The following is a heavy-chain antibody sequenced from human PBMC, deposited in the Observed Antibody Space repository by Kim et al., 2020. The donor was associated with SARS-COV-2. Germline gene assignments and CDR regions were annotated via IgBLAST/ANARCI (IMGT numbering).Heavy chain of an antibody. V-gene: IGHV3-23*01. J-gene: IGHJ4*02. CDR2: ISGSGGST. D-gene: IGHD3-22*01. CDR1: GFTFSSYA. CDR3: AKDPVFAPYYYDSSIMLDY. Sequence: GGSLRLSCAASGFTFSSYAMSWVRQAPGKGLEWVSAISGSGGSTYYADSVKGRFTISRDNSKNTLYLQMNSLRAEDTAVYYCAKDPVFAPYYYDSSIMLDYWGQGTLVTVSS.